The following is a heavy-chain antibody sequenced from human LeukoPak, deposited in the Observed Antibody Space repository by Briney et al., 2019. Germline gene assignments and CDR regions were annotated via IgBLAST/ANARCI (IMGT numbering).Heavy chain of an antibody. CDR2: INPNSGDT. J-gene: IGHJ4*02. V-gene: IGHV1-2*02. Sequence: PVASVKVSCKTSGYTFTGYYMHWVRQAPGQGLEWMGWINPNSGDTDYAQKFRGRVTMTRDTSINTAYMELSSLRSDDTAVYYCARENSFNAARHLFDYWGQGTLVIVSS. D-gene: IGHD6-6*01. CDR3: ARENSFNAARHLFDY. CDR1: GYTFTGYY.